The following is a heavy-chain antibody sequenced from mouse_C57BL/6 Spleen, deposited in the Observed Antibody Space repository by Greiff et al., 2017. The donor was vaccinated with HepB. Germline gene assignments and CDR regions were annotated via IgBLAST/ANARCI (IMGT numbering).Heavy chain of an antibody. J-gene: IGHJ4*01. CDR3: ARKDDGSRAMDY. CDR2: IHPNSGST. Sequence: QVHLKQPGAELVKPGASVKLSCKASGYTFTSYWMHWVKQRPGQGLEWIGMIHPNSGSTNYNEKFKSKATLTVDKSSSTAYMQLSSLTSEDSAVYYCARKDDGSRAMDYWGQGTSVTVSS. D-gene: IGHD1-1*01. V-gene: IGHV1-64*01. CDR1: GYTFTSYW.